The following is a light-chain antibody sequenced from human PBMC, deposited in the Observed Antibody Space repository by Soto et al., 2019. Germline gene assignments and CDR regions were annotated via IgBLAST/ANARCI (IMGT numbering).Light chain of an antibody. J-gene: IGKJ4*02. CDR2: GAT. CDR3: QQYTSYSHT. CDR1: QSISSN. V-gene: IGKV3D-15*01. Sequence: IVMTTSPVILSVSPGDRATLSCRANQSISSNLAWYQQKPGQAPRLLIYGATTRATGIPARFSGSGSGTDFTLTISSLQPEDIATYYCQQYTSYSHTFGEGTKVDI.